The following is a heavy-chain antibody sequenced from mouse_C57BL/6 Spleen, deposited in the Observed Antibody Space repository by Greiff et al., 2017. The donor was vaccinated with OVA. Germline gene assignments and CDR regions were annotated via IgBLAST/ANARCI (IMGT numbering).Heavy chain of an antibody. CDR2: IDPENGDT. J-gene: IGHJ4*01. CDR1: GFNIKDDY. V-gene: IGHV14-4*01. D-gene: IGHD2-3*01. CDR3: TTGWLPYYYAMDY. Sequence: EVKLMESGAELVRPGASVKLSCTASGFNIKDDYMHWVKQRPEQGLEWIGWIDPENGDTEYASKFQGKATITADTSSNTAYLQLSSLTSEDTAVYYCTTGWLPYYYAMDYWGQGTSVTVSS.